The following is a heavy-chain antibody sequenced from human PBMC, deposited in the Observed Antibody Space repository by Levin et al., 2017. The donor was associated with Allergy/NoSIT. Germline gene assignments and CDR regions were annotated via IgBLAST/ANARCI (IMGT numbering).Heavy chain of an antibody. V-gene: IGHV1-46*01. D-gene: IGHD5-18*01. J-gene: IGHJ6*02. CDR1: GYTFTSYY. CDR2: INPSGGST. Sequence: AASVKVSCKASGYTFTSYYMHWVRQAPGQGLEWMGIINPSGGSTSYAQKFQGRVTMTRDTSTSTVYMELSSLRSEDTAVYYCARESETAMVWGRLFPEYYYGMDVWGQGTTVTVSS. CDR3: ARESETAMVWGRLFPEYYYGMDV.